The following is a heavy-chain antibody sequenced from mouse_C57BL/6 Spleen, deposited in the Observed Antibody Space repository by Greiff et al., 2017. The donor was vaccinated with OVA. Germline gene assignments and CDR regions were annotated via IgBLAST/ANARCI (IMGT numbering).Heavy chain of an antibody. CDR3: ARMAGYCFDY. Sequence: EVKLVESGGDLVKPGGSLKLSCAASGFTFSSYGMSWVRQTPDKRLEWVATISSGGSYTYYPDSVKGRFTISRDNAKNTLYLQMSSLKSEDTAMYYCARMAGYCFDYWGQGTTLTVSS. V-gene: IGHV5-6*01. CDR1: GFTFSSYG. J-gene: IGHJ2*01. D-gene: IGHD2-2*01. CDR2: ISSGGSYT.